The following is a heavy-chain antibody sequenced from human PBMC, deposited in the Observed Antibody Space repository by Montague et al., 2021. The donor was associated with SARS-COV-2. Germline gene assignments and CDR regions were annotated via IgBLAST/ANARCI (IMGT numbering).Heavy chain of an antibody. J-gene: IGHJ6*02. CDR2: IYYNGST. D-gene: IGHD3-10*01. CDR1: GATITSGRYY. V-gene: IGHV4-31*03. CDR3: ARWAALIYYYGLGV. Sequence: TLSLTCTVSGATITSGRYYWTWIRQHPGKGLEYIGNIYYNGSTYYNPSLKSRLTMSVDMSKNQFSLKLMSVTAADTAMYFCARWAALIYYYGLGVWGRGTTVTVSS.